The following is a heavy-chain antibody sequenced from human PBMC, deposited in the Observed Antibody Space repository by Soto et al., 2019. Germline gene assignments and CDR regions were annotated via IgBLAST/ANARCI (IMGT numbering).Heavy chain of an antibody. CDR1: GGSISSYY. CDR3: ARGPYYYDSSGYYAGFGDFDE. CDR2: IYYSGST. Sequence: SETLSLTCTVSGGSISSYYWSWIRQPPGKGLEWIGYIYYSGSTNYNPSLKSRVTISVDTSKNQFSLKLSSVTAADTAVYYCARGPYYYDSSGYYAGFGDFDEWGQGTLVTVSS. D-gene: IGHD3-22*01. V-gene: IGHV4-59*01. J-gene: IGHJ4*02.